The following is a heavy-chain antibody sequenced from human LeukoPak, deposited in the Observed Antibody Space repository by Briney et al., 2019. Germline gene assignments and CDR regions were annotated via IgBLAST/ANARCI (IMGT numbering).Heavy chain of an antibody. CDR2: IYYSGST. CDR1: GYSINSGYY. D-gene: IGHD5-18*01. V-gene: IGHV4-59*01. CDR3: ARVGAIQLWSEGYYFDY. J-gene: IGHJ4*02. Sequence: PSETLSLTCTVSGYSINSGYYWSWIRQPPGKGLEWIGYIYYSGSTNYNPSLKSRVTISVDTSKDQFSLKLSSVTAADTAVYYCARVGAIQLWSEGYYFDYWGQGTLVTVSS.